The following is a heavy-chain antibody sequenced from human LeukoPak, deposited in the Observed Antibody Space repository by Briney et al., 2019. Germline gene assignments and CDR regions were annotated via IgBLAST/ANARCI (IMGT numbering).Heavy chain of an antibody. Sequence: GGSLRLSCAASGFTFSSYAMSWVRQAPGKGLEWVSAISGSGGSTYYADSVKGRFTISRDNSKNTLYLQMNSLRAEDTAAYYCAKGPYCGGDCYSASWFDPWGQGTLVTVSS. V-gene: IGHV3-23*01. D-gene: IGHD2-21*02. CDR1: GFTFSSYA. CDR2: ISGSGGST. J-gene: IGHJ5*02. CDR3: AKGPYCGGDCYSASWFDP.